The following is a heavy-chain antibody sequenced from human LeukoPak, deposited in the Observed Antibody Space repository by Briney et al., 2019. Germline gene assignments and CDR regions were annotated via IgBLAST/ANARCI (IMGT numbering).Heavy chain of an antibody. D-gene: IGHD3-3*01. J-gene: IGHJ6*03. Sequence: SETLSLTCAVYGGSFSGYYWSWIRQPPGKGLEWIGEINHSGSTNYNPSLKSRVTISVDTSKNQFSLKLSSVTAADTAVYYCARGPMGYYRGYYYYYYMDVWGKGTTVTVSS. CDR3: ARGPMGYYRGYYYYYYMDV. CDR2: INHSGST. CDR1: GGSFSGYY. V-gene: IGHV4-34*01.